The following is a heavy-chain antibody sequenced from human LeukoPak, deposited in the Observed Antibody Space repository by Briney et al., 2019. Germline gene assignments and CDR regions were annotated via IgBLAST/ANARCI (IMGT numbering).Heavy chain of an antibody. CDR3: ATGPYYYGSGSYNGGTDY. Sequence: ASVKVSCKVSGYTLTELSMHWVRQAPGKGLEWMGGFDPEDGETIYAQKFQGRVTMTEDTSTDTAYMELSSLRSEDTAVYYCATGPYYYGSGSYNGGTDYWGQGTLVTVSS. D-gene: IGHD3-10*01. CDR2: FDPEDGET. J-gene: IGHJ4*02. V-gene: IGHV1-24*01. CDR1: GYTLTELS.